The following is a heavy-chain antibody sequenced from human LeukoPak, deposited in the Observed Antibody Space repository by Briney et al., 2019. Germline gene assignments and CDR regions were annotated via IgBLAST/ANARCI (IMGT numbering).Heavy chain of an antibody. J-gene: IGHJ4*02. CDR2: ISYDGSNK. V-gene: IGHV3-30*18. CDR3: AKDRTITMVRGVSYYFDY. CDR1: GFTFSSYS. Sequence: PGGSLRLSCAASGFTFSSYSMNWVRQAPGKGLEWVAVISYDGSNKYYADSVKGRFTISRDNSKNTLYLQMNSLRAEDTAVYYCAKDRTITMVRGVSYYFDYWGQGTLVTVSS. D-gene: IGHD3-10*01.